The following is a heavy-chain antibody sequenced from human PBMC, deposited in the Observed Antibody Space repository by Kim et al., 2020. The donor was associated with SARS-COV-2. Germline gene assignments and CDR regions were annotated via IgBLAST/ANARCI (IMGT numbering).Heavy chain of an antibody. CDR3: ARKIVVVTPREANNFDY. Sequence: SQTLSLTCTVSGGSISSGDYYWSWLRQPPGKGLEWIGYIYYSGSTYYNPSLKSRVTISVDTSKNQFSLKLSSVTAADTAVYYCARKIVVVTPREANNFDYWGQGTLVTVSS. V-gene: IGHV4-30-4*01. J-gene: IGHJ4*02. D-gene: IGHD2-15*01. CDR2: IYYSGST. CDR1: GGSISSGDYY.